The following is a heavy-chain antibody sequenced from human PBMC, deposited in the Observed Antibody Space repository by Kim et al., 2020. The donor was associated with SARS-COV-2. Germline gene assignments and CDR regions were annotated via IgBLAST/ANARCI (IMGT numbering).Heavy chain of an antibody. Sequence: SETLSLTCAVSGGSISSSNWWSWVRQPPGKGLEWIGEIYHSGSTNYNPSLKSRVTISVDKSKNQFSLKLSSVTAADTAVYYCARFYYDSSGYYVSDYWGQGTLVTVSS. CDR3: ARFYYDSSGYYVSDY. CDR2: IYHSGST. CDR1: GGSISSSNW. D-gene: IGHD3-22*01. J-gene: IGHJ4*02. V-gene: IGHV4-4*02.